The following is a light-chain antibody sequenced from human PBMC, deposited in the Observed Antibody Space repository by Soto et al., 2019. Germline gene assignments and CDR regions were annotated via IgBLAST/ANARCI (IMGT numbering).Light chain of an antibody. J-gene: IGKJ4*01. CDR3: QQYYGLPPT. Sequence: EIVLTQSPATLSLSPGERATLSCRASQSVSSYLAWYQQKPGQAPRLLIYDASNRATGLPARFSGSGSGTDFTLTISSLQAEDVAVYYCQQYYGLPPTFGGGTKVEIK. CDR1: QSVSSY. CDR2: DAS. V-gene: IGKV3-11*01.